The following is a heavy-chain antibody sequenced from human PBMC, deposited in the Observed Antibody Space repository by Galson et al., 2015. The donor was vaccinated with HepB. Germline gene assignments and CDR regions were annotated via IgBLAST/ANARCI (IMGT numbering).Heavy chain of an antibody. Sequence: SLRLSCAVSGFTFSAFPMHWVRQSPGQGLEWVALISFDGRDKYYADSVKGRFTIPRDNSKNTLYLQMNSLRTEDTAVYYCATGPFCNRIVCYGETRAYYYFALDVWGHGTTVTVSS. D-gene: IGHD2/OR15-2a*01. J-gene: IGHJ6*02. CDR3: ATGPFCNRIVCYGETRAYYYFALDV. CDR1: GFTFSAFP. V-gene: IGHV3-30*04. CDR2: ISFDGRDK.